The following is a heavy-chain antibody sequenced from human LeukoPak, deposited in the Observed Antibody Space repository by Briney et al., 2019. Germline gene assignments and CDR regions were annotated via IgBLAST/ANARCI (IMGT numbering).Heavy chain of an antibody. V-gene: IGHV4-34*01. D-gene: IGHD3-10*01. Sequence: SETLSLTWAVYCASSSGYYWSSIRQPPGKWLERIGEINDSGSTNYNPSLKSRVTISVDTSKNQFSLKLSSVTAADTAVYYCARRGGFGSGSYFFDYWGQGTLVTVSS. CDR3: ARRGGFGSGSYFFDY. J-gene: IGHJ4*02. CDR2: INDSGST. CDR1: CASSSGYY.